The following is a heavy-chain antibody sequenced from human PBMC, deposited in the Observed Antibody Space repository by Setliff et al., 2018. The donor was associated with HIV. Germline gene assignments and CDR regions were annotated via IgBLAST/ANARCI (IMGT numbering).Heavy chain of an antibody. V-gene: IGHV1-69*13. D-gene: IGHD1-1*01. J-gene: IGHJ5*02. CDR2: IIPMFVTA. CDR3: SRSKATRQARPTNCFDP. Sequence: SVKVSCKASGGNFRFYAFSWVRQAPGQGLEWMGGIIPMFVTANYAQKFQDRVTITADESTGTDYMELSSLRFEDTAVYYCSRSKATRQARPTNCFDPWGQGTLVTVSS. CDR1: GGNFRFYA.